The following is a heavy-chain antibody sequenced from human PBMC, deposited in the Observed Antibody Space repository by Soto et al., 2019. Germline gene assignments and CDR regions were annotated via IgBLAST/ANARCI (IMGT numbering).Heavy chain of an antibody. D-gene: IGHD5-12*01. J-gene: IGHJ4*02. Sequence: GGSLRLSCAASGFTFSSYAMSWVRQAPGKGLEWVSVIYSGGSTFYADSVRGRFTVSRNNSKNTLYLQMSSLKTEDTAMYYCARDRYSGFDRYFDYWGQGTLVTVSS. V-gene: IGHV3-53*04. CDR1: GFTFSSYA. CDR2: IYSGGST. CDR3: ARDRYSGFDRYFDY.